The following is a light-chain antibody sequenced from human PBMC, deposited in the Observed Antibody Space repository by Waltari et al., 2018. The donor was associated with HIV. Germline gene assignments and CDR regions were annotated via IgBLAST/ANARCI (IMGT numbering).Light chain of an antibody. CDR1: DSYFGLYNF. V-gene: IGLV2-14*03. J-gene: IGLJ3*02. CDR2: DVD. Sequence: AVTQPASVSGLPGQSTTISCTGGDSYFGLYNFVSWYQQHSGKPPKLILYDVDSRASGVSDRFSGSMSGNTASLTISGLRAEDEAHYYCASFTGDNTVMFGGGTEVTVL. CDR3: ASFTGDNTVM.